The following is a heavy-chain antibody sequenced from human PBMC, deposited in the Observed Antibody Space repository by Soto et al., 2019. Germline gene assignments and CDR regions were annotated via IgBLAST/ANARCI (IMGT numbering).Heavy chain of an antibody. CDR1: VYSFTSYW. V-gene: IGHV5-51*01. CDR2: IYPGYSDT. Sequence: GESLKISCKGSVYSFTSYWIGWVRQMPGKGLELMGIIYPGYSDTRYSPSFQGQVTISADKSSSTSYLQWSSRKAADAAVYYCATIGVSGYLAVWGQGTTVTVSS. D-gene: IGHD3-16*02. J-gene: IGHJ6*02. CDR3: ATIGVSGYLAV.